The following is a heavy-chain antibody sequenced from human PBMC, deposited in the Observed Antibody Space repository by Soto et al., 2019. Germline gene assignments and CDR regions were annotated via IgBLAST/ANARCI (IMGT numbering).Heavy chain of an antibody. CDR3: AAYSHKGY. CDR1: GFTVSNNY. J-gene: IGHJ4*02. Sequence: EEQLVESGGGLVQPGGSLRLSCAASGFTVSNNYMSWVRQAPGKGLEWVELIYSGGSKYYSDFWKGRFTTSRDSSKNTLYLQMTSLKAEDTAMYYCAAYSHKGYWGQGTLVTVSS. CDR2: IYSGGSK. V-gene: IGHV3-66*01. D-gene: IGHD3-16*01.